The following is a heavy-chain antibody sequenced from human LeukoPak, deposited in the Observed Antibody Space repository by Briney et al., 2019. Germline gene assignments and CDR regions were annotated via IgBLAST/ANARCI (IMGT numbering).Heavy chain of an antibody. J-gene: IGHJ4*02. CDR1: DDFIRGYW. CDR3: ARQGYTASYYFLDF. V-gene: IGHV4-4*07. CDR2: IYATGST. D-gene: IGHD1-26*01. Sequence: PSETLSLTCDVSDDFIRGYWWGWVRQPAGKGLEWIGRIYATGSTKFNPSLKSRLTMSMDTSTNQLSLKLSLKLTSVTAADTAVYFCARQGYTASYYFLDFWSQGTLVTVSP.